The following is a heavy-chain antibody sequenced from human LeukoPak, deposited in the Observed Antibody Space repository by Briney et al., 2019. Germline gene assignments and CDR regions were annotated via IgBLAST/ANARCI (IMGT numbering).Heavy chain of an antibody. D-gene: IGHD6-19*01. V-gene: IGHV1-8*02. CDR2: MNPNSGNT. CDR1: GYTFTSYD. Sequence: ASVKVSCKASGYTFTSYDINWVRQATGQGLEGMGWMNPNSGNTGYAQKFQGRVTMTRNTSISTAYMELSSLRSEDTAVYYCARGGGGSRYYYYYYMDVWGKGTTVTISS. J-gene: IGHJ6*03. CDR3: ARGGGGSRYYYYYYMDV.